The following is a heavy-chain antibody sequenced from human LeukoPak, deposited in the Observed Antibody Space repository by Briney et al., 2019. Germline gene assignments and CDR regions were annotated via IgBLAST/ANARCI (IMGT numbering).Heavy chain of an antibody. Sequence: PGGSLRLSCAASGFTFSSYAMSWVRQAPGKGLEWVSAISGSGSNTYYADSVKGRSTISRDNSKNTLYLQMNSLRAEDTALYYCAKVATWTYFDYWGQGTLVTVSS. CDR3: AKVATWTYFDY. D-gene: IGHD3/OR15-3a*01. CDR1: GFTFSSYA. V-gene: IGHV3-23*01. J-gene: IGHJ4*02. CDR2: ISGSGSNT.